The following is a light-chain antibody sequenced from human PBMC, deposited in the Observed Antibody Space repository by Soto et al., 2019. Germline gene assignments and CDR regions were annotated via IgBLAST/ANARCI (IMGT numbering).Light chain of an antibody. CDR3: QQYDILPIT. V-gene: IGKV1-33*01. CDR2: DAS. J-gene: IGKJ5*01. CDR1: QDINIY. Sequence: EIQMTQSPSSLFASVVDRGTLTFHATQDINIYLNCYQHKPGKAPNLLIYDASNFEIWVPSRFSGSGSGTHFTFTISSLQTEDIGTYYCQQYDILPITFGRGTRLEIK.